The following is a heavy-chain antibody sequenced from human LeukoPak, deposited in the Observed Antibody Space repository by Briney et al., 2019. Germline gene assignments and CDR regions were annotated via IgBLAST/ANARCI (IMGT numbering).Heavy chain of an antibody. CDR2: IYYSGST. V-gene: IGHV4-30-4*02. CDR3: ARVGYQLLEPYYYYYMDV. Sequence: PSETLSLTCTVSGGSISSGDYYWSWIRQPPGKGLEWIGYIYYSGSTYYNPSLKSRVTISVDTSKNQFSLKLSSVTAADTAVYYCARVGYQLLEPYYYYYMDVWGKGTTVTVSS. J-gene: IGHJ6*03. CDR1: GGSISSGDYY. D-gene: IGHD2-2*01.